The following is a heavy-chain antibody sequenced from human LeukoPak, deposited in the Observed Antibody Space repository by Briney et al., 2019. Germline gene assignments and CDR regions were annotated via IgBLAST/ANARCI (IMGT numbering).Heavy chain of an antibody. V-gene: IGHV4-59*01. D-gene: IGHD1-1*01. Sequence: ASETLSLTCSVSGTSISSNYWSWIRQPPGKGLEWIGYISYIGSTNYNPSLKSRLTISVDTSKNQLSLKLSSVTTADTAVYYCARVTDWNDFDYWGQGTLVTVSS. J-gene: IGHJ4*02. CDR2: ISYIGST. CDR3: ARVTDWNDFDY. CDR1: GTSISSNY.